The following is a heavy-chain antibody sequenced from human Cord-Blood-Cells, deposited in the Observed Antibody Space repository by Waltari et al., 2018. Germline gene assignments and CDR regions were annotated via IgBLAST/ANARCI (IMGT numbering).Heavy chain of an antibody. CDR2: IYRGGSK. CDR3: ARDRRPGGCYDY. CDR1: GFTVSSNY. Sequence: EVQLVESGGGLIQPGGSLRLSCAASGFTVSSNYMSWVRQGPGKGLEVVSGIYRGGSKYYADAGEGRFTISRNTSQNTLYLQMNSLRAEDTAVYYCARDRRPGGCYDYWGQGTLVTVSS. J-gene: IGHJ4*02. V-gene: IGHV3-53*01. D-gene: IGHD2-15*01.